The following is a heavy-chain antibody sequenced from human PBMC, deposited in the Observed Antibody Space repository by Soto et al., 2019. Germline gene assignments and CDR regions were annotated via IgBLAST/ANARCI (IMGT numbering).Heavy chain of an antibody. V-gene: IGHV3-15*01. CDR3: TTEGDTAMVITLGMDV. CDR2: IKSKTDGGTT. J-gene: IGHJ6*02. CDR1: GFTFSNAW. D-gene: IGHD5-18*01. Sequence: EVQLVESGGGLVKPGGSLRLSCAASGFTFSNAWMSWVRQAPGKGLEWVGRIKSKTDGGTTDYDAPVKGRFTISRDDSKNTLYLQMNSLKTEDTAVYYCTTEGDTAMVITLGMDVWGQGTTVTVSS.